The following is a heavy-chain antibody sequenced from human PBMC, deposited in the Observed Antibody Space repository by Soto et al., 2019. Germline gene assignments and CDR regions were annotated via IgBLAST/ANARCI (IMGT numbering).Heavy chain of an antibody. Sequence: SETLSLTCTVSGGSISSYYWSWIRQPPGKGLEWIGYIYYSGSTNYNPSLKSRVTISVDTSKNQFSLKLSSVTAADTAVYYCAAGWAPPKVVSSAKPRDHHYRMDVWSRGTTDIVSS. D-gene: IGHD2-2*01. CDR2: IYYSGST. J-gene: IGHJ6*02. V-gene: IGHV4-59*01. CDR3: AAGWAPPKVVSSAKPRDHHYRMDV. CDR1: GGSISSYY.